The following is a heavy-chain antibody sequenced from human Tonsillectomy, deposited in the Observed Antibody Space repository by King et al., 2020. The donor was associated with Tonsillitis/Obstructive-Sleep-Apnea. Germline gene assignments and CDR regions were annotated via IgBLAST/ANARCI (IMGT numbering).Heavy chain of an antibody. J-gene: IGHJ4*02. Sequence: VQLQESGPGLVKPSQTLSLTCTVSGGSISSGGYYWSWIRQHPGKGLEWIGYIYYSGSTYYNPSLKSRVTISVDTSKDQFSLKLSSVTAADTAVYYCQRVNFSGYHAEDFDYWGQGTLVTVSS. V-gene: IGHV4-31*03. CDR2: IYYSGST. CDR3: QRVNFSGYHAEDFDY. D-gene: IGHD3-22*01. CDR1: GGSISSGGYY.